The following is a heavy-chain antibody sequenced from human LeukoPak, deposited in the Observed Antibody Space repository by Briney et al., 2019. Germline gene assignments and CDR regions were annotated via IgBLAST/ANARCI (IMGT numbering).Heavy chain of an antibody. Sequence: PGGSLRLSCAASGFTFSSYAMSWVRQAPGKGLEWVSNISGSGGSTSHADSVKGRFTISRDNSKNTLYLQMNSLRAEDTAVYYCAKDTARRIAAAGTFGYWGQGTLVTVSS. CDR2: ISGSGGST. V-gene: IGHV3-23*01. CDR1: GFTFSSYA. J-gene: IGHJ4*02. D-gene: IGHD6-13*01. CDR3: AKDTARRIAAAGTFGY.